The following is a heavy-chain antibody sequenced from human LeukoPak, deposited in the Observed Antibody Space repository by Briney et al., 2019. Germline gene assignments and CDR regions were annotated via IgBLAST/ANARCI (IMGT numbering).Heavy chain of an antibody. CDR3: ARQGPLKERYYYGPGKYYFDY. V-gene: IGHV4-34*01. D-gene: IGHD3-10*01. CDR2: INHSGST. J-gene: IGHJ4*02. Sequence: SETLSLTCAVYGGSFSGYYWSWIRQPPGKGLEWIGEINHSGSTNYNPSLKSRVTISVDTSKNQFSLKLSSVTAADTAVYYCARQGPLKERYYYGPGKYYFDYWGQGTLVTVSS. CDR1: GGSFSGYY.